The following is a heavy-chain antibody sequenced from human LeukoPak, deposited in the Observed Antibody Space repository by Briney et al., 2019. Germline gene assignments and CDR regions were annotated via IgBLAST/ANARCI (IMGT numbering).Heavy chain of an antibody. D-gene: IGHD3-3*02. CDR1: GGSISSYY. CDR2: IYHSGST. CDR3: AALSPPFDY. J-gene: IGHJ4*02. V-gene: IGHV4-59*04. Sequence: SETLSLTCTVSGGSISSYYWSWIRQPAGKGLEWIGSIYHSGSTYYNPSLKSRVTISVDTSKNQFSLKLSSVTAADTAVYYCAALSPPFDYWGQGTLVTVSS.